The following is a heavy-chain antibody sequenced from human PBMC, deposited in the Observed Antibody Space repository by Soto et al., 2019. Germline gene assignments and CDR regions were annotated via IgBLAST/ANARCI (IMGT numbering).Heavy chain of an antibody. V-gene: IGHV3-30*18. D-gene: IGHD3-22*01. CDR1: GFTFSNYA. J-gene: IGHJ4*02. CDR2: ISNDGSNK. CDR3: AQGIFGDSYDSRGFDY. Sequence: QVQLVESGGGVVQPGRSLRLSCAASGFTFSNYAMHWVRQAPGKGLEWVAAISNDGSNKYYVDSVKGRFTISRDNSKSMLYLQMNSLRPEDTAVYYCAQGIFGDSYDSRGFDYWGQGTLVTVSS.